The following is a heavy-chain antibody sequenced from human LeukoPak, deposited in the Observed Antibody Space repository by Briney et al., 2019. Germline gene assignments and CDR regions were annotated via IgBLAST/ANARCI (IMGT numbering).Heavy chain of an antibody. CDR3: PRVRSGYSNETYFDY. V-gene: IGHV3-48*03. Sequence: GGSLTLSCRASGFPFSNYDMHWARQAPGEGRVGVSYISGCGSTIYYADPVKGRFTIPRHNGKDSVYLHMNSLRAGHSAAYYCPRVRSGYSNETYFDYWGQGTLVTVPS. CDR2: ISGCGSTI. CDR1: GFPFSNYD. J-gene: IGHJ4*02. D-gene: IGHD5-18*01.